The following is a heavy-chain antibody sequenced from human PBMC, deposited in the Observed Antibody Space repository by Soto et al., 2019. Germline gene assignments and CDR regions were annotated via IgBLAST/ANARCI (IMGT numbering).Heavy chain of an antibody. D-gene: IGHD2-2*01. CDR3: ARLVVVPAAMHY. V-gene: IGHV4-39*01. J-gene: IGHJ4*02. Sequence: QLQLQESGPGLVKPSETLSLTCTVSGGSISSSSYYWGWIRQPPGKGLEWIGSIYYSGSTYYNPSLKSRVTISVDTSKNQFSLKLSSVTAADTAVYYCARLVVVPAAMHYWGQGTLVTVSS. CDR1: GGSISSSSYY. CDR2: IYYSGST.